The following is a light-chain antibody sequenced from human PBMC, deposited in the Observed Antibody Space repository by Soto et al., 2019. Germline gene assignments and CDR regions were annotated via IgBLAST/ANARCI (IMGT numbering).Light chain of an antibody. Sequence: IQMTQSPSSLSASVGDRVTITCRASQGISNYLAWYPQKPGKVPKLLIYAASTLQSGVPSRLIVIGSGTDFTLAICGMQPEDFATDDCQHRFSTPTFCQGTRLENK. CDR2: AAS. CDR3: QHRFSTPT. V-gene: IGKV1-27*01. CDR1: QGISNY. J-gene: IGKJ5*01.